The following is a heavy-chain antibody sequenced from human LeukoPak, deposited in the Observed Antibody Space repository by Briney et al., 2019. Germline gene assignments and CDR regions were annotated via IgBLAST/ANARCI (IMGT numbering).Heavy chain of an antibody. CDR1: GGSISSGDYY. CDR2: IYYSGIT. V-gene: IGHV4-30-4*01. Sequence: SQTLSLTCTVSGGSISSGDYYWSWIRQPPGKGLYWIGYIYYSGITYYNPSLKSRVTISVDTSKNHFSLKLSSVTAADTAVYYCARLGSGSYAGFDYWGQGTLVTVST. CDR3: ARLGSGSYAGFDY. D-gene: IGHD1-26*01. J-gene: IGHJ4*02.